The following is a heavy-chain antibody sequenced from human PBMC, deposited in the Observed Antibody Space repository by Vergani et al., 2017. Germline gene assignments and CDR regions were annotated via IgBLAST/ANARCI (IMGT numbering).Heavy chain of an antibody. Sequence: EVHLLESGGGLVQSGGSLRLSCAASGFTFSNSAVSWVRQAPGRGLAWVSSISGPGLSTYYADSVKGRFSISRDNSKNTVFLQMHSLRPEDTAVYYCAKEGGGYCSGGTCYPEYWGQGTLVTVSS. V-gene: IGHV3-23*01. CDR1: GFTFSNSA. CDR2: ISGPGLST. D-gene: IGHD2-15*01. J-gene: IGHJ4*02. CDR3: AKEGGGYCSGGTCYPEY.